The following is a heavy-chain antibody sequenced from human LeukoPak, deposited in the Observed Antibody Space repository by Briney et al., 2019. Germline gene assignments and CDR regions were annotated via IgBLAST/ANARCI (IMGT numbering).Heavy chain of an antibody. J-gene: IGHJ3*02. CDR1: GFTFSSHG. CDR2: IRYDGSNK. V-gene: IGHV3-30*02. CDR3: ARDLPHVRGKGAFDI. D-gene: IGHD3-10*02. Sequence: GGSLRLSCAASGFTFSSHGMHWVRQAPGKGLEWVAFIRYDGSNKYYADSVKGRFTISRDNAKHSLYLQMNSLRAEDTAVYYCARDLPHVRGKGAFDIWGQGTMVTVSS.